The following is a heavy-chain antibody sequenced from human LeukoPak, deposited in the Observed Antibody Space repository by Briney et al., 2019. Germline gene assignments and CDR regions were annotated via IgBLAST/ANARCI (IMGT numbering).Heavy chain of an antibody. CDR3: ARDPHCSSTSCYPFDY. CDR2: ISSSSSYI. D-gene: IGHD2-2*01. CDR1: GFTFSSYS. J-gene: IGHJ4*02. V-gene: IGHV3-21*01. Sequence: PGGSLRLSCAASGFTFSSYSINWVRQAPGKGLEWVSSISSSSSYIHYADSVKGRFTISRDNAKNSLFLQMTSLRAEDTALYYCARDPHCSSTSCYPFDYWGQGTLVTVSS.